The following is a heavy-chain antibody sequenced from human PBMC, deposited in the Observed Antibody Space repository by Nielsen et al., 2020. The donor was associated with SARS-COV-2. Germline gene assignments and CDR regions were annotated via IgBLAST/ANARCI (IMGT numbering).Heavy chain of an antibody. V-gene: IGHV3-21*04. CDR2: ISSSSSYI. Sequence: GESLKISCAASGFTFSSYSMNWVRQAPGKGLEWVSSISSSSSYIYYADSVKGRFTISRDNAKNSLYLQMNSLRAEDTAVYYCAKDFYHVDTVYGTFDYWGQGTLVTVSS. J-gene: IGHJ4*02. D-gene: IGHD5-18*01. CDR1: GFTFSSYS. CDR3: AKDFYHVDTVYGTFDY.